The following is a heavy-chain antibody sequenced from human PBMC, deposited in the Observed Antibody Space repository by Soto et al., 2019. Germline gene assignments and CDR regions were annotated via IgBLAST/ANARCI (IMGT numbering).Heavy chain of an antibody. CDR1: ACSLNTGGLG. Sequence: QITLKESGPTLVKPTQTLTLTCTFSACSLNTGGLGVGWISPAPGKTLVFLAVTNWDNDKRYSPSLMSRLTITKQHSESKVVSTQSKVAAELAEISHCASRGCGVNCLQPYSAHYDSVLHVWCQGTTVTVSS. J-gene: IGHJ6*02. V-gene: IGHV2-5*02. CDR3: ASRGCGVNCLQPYSAHYDSVLHV. CDR2: TNWDNDK. D-gene: IGHD2-21*02.